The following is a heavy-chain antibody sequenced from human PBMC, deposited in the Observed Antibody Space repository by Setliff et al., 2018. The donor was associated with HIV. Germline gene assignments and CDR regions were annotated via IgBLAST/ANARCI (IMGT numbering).Heavy chain of an antibody. V-gene: IGHV4-34*01. CDR1: RFKFSSYG. Sequence: PGGSLRLSCAAPRFKFSSYGMHWVRQAPGEGLEWIGEVNAGGSTNYNPSLKSRVTISMDTSKNQFSLRVTSVTAADTAFNFCARATGPTYYFDFWGHGNLVTVSS. CDR2: VNAGGST. CDR3: ARATGPTYYFDF. J-gene: IGHJ4*01.